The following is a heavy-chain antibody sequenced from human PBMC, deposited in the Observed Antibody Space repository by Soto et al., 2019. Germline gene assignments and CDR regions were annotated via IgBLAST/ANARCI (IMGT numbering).Heavy chain of an antibody. V-gene: IGHV3-48*02. Sequence: EVQLVESGGGLVQPGGSLRLSCAASGFTFSSYSMNWVRQAPGKGLEWVSYISSSSSTIYYADSVKGRFTISRDNAKNSLYLQMNSLRDEDTAVYYCARDRGSGSYSVRFDYWGQGTLVTVSS. J-gene: IGHJ4*02. D-gene: IGHD3-10*01. CDR1: GFTFSSYS. CDR3: ARDRGSGSYSVRFDY. CDR2: ISSSSSTI.